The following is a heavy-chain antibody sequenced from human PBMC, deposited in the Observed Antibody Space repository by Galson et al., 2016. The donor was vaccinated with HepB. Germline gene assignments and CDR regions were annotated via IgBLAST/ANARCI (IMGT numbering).Heavy chain of an antibody. CDR3: VRHGGYGTGGYLFYPVDY. CDR2: IYPGDSDI. V-gene: IGHV5-51*01. D-gene: IGHD5-18*01. Sequence: QSGAEVKKPGESLKISCQGSGYSFSNYWIAWVRQMPGKGLEWMGIIYPGDSDIRYSPSFQGQVTISADTSITTAYLQWRSLEASDSAMYYCVRHGGYGTGGYLFYPVDYWGQGTLVTVSS. J-gene: IGHJ4*02. CDR1: GYSFSNYW.